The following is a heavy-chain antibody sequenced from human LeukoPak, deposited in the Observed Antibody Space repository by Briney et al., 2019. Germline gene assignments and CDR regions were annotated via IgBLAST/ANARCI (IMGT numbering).Heavy chain of an antibody. J-gene: IGHJ4*02. CDR1: GGSFNSGSYY. CDR3: ARAMRVDRFFDY. V-gene: IGHV4-61*02. CDR2: IYTSGST. Sequence: SETLSLTCTVSGGSFNSGSYYWSRIPQPAGKGLEWVGRIYTSGSTNYNPSLKSRVTISVDTSKNQFSLQLTSVTAADTAVYYCARAMRVDRFFDYWGQGILVTVSS. D-gene: IGHD5-12*01.